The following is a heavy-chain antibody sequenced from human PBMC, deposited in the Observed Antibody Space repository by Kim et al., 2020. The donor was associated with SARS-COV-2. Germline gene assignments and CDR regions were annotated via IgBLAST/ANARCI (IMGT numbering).Heavy chain of an antibody. CDR1: GDSISRSY. V-gene: IGHV4-59*01. Sequence: SETLSLTCTVSGDSISRSYWSWLRQPPGKGLEWIGYIYYHHGTNYNPSLKSRATISLDASKTLFSLQLTSVTAADTAVYYCVKDTGDGYGYSLDYWGQGTLVTVSS. J-gene: IGHJ4*02. D-gene: IGHD5-18*01. CDR2: IYYHHGT. CDR3: VKDTGDGYGYSLDY.